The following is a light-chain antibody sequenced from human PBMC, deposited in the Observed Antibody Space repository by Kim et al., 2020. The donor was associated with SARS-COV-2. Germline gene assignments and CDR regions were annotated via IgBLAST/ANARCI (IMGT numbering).Light chain of an antibody. CDR1: SLRSYY. Sequence: SSELTQDPAVSVALGQTVRITCQGDSLRSYYASWYQQKPGQAPVLVIYGKNNRPSGNPDRFPGSSSGNTASLTITGAQAEDEPDYYCNSRDSSGNHWVFG. CDR3: NSRDSSGNHWV. V-gene: IGLV3-19*01. J-gene: IGLJ3*02. CDR2: GKN.